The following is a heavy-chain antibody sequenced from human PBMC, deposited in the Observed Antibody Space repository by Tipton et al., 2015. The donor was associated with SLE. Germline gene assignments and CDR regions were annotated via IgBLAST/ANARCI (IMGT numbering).Heavy chain of an antibody. CDR3: ARDRGSWRPEYFQH. V-gene: IGHV4-30-2*01. Sequence: TLSLTCAVSGGSISSGGYSWSWIRQPPGKGLEWIGYIYHSGSTYYNPSPKSRVTISVDTSKNQFSLKLSSVTAADTAVYYCARDRGSWRPEYFQHWGQGTLVTVSS. D-gene: IGHD1-26*01. CDR2: IYHSGST. J-gene: IGHJ1*01. CDR1: GGSISSGGYS.